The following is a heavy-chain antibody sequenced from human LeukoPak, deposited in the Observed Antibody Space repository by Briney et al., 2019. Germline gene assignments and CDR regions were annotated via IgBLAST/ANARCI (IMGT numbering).Heavy chain of an antibody. CDR1: GLNFDDSA. Sequence: GGSLKLSCVASGLNFDDSAMHWVRQAPGKGLEWVSLISADGGSTFSADSVKGRFSISRDNSKNSLYLQMNSLRSEDTAMYYCAKESGKFDYWGQGTLVAVSS. CDR3: AKESGKFDY. CDR2: ISADGGST. J-gene: IGHJ4*02. V-gene: IGHV3-43*02.